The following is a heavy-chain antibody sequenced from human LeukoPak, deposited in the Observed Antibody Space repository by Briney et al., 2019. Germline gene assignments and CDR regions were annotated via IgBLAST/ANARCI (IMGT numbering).Heavy chain of an antibody. Sequence: SETLSLTCAVYGGSFSAYYWTWIRQPPGKGLEWIGEINHSGSTNYNPSLKSRVTISVDTSKNQFSLKLSSVTAADTAVYYCARGTLYSGWSYYLDYWGQGTLVTVSS. J-gene: IGHJ4*02. CDR1: GGSFSAYY. CDR2: INHSGST. D-gene: IGHD6-19*01. V-gene: IGHV4-34*01. CDR3: ARGTLYSGWSYYLDY.